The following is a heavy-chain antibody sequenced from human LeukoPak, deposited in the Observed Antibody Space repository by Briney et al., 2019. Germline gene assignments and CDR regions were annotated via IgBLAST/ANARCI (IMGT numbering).Heavy chain of an antibody. J-gene: IGHJ3*02. CDR1: GGSISSSSYS. D-gene: IGHD6-19*01. Sequence: SETLSLTCTVSGGSISSSSYSWSWIRQPPGKGLEWIGEINHSGSTNYNPSLKSRVTISVDTSKNQFSLKLSSVTAADTAVYYCARRAVAGTSDAFAIWGQGTMVTVSS. V-gene: IGHV4-39*07. CDR3: ARRAVAGTSDAFAI. CDR2: INHSGST.